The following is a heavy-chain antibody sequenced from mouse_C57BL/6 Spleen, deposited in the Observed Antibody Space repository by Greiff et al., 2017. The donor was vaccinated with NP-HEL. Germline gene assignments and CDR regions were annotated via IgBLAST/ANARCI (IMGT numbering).Heavy chain of an antibody. CDR3: ARSSYYGSSYRNAMDY. J-gene: IGHJ4*01. Sequence: QVQLQQPGAELVRPGSSVKLSCKASGYTFTSYWMHWVKQRPIQGLEWIGNIDPSDSETHYNQKFKDKATLTVDKSSSTAYMQLSSLTSEDSAVYYCARSSYYGSSYRNAMDYWGQGTSVTVSS. D-gene: IGHD1-1*01. V-gene: IGHV1-52*01. CDR1: GYTFTSYW. CDR2: IDPSDSET.